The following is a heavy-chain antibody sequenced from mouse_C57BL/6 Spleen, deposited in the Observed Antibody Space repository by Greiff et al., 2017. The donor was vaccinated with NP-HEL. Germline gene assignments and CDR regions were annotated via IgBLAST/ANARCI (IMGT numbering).Heavy chain of an antibody. J-gene: IGHJ2*01. CDR2: IDPSDSYT. CDR1: GYTFTSYW. D-gene: IGHD1-1*01. V-gene: IGHV1-69*01. Sequence: QVQLQQSGAELVMPGASVKLSCKASGYTFTSYWMHWVKQRPGQGLEWIGEIDPSDSYTNYNQKFKGKSTLTVDKSSSTAYMQLSSLTSEDSAVYYCARRDYVYYFDYWGQGTTLTVSS. CDR3: ARRDYVYYFDY.